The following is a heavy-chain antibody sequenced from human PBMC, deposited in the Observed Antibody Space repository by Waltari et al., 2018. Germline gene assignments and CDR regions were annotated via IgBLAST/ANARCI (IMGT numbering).Heavy chain of an antibody. D-gene: IGHD6-13*01. CDR1: GGTFSSYA. V-gene: IGHV1-69*13. CDR3: ASPAATHYYYYYYGMDV. CDR2: IIPIFGTA. J-gene: IGHJ6*02. Sequence: QVQLVQSGAEVKKPGSSVKVSCKASGGTFSSYAISWVRQAPGQGLEWMGGIIPIFGTANYAQKFQGRVTITADESTSTAYMELSSLRSEDTAVYYCASPAATHYYYYYYGMDVWGQGTTVTVSS.